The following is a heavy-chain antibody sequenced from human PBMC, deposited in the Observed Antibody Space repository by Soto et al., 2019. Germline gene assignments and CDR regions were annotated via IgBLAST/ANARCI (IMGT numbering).Heavy chain of an antibody. CDR2: ISSSGSTI. D-gene: IGHD3-22*01. Sequence: GGSLRLSCAASGFTFSSYEMNWVRQAPGKGLEWVSYISSSGSTIYYADSVKGRFTISRDNAKNSLYLQMNSLRAEDTAVYYCARGSVDYYDSSGYSRWGPGTMVTVFS. J-gene: IGHJ4*02. V-gene: IGHV3-48*03. CDR1: GFTFSSYE. CDR3: ARGSVDYYDSSGYSR.